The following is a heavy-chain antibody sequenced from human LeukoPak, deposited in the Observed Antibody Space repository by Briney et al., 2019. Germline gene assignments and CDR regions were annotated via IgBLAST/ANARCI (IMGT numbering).Heavy chain of an antibody. CDR3: ARGSGNWNGPTDFDY. D-gene: IGHD1-1*01. V-gene: IGHV4-59*01. CDR1: GGSISSYY. CDR2: IYYSGST. J-gene: IGHJ4*02. Sequence: KSSETLSLTCTVSGGSISSYYWSWIRQPPGKGLEWIGYIYYSGSTNYNPSLKSRVTISVDTSKNQFSLKLSSATAADTAVYYCARGSGNWNGPTDFDYWGQGTLVTVSS.